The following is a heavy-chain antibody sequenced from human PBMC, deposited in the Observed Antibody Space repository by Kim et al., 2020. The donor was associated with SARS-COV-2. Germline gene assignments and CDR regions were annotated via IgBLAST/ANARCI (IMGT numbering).Heavy chain of an antibody. D-gene: IGHD3-10*01. J-gene: IGHJ4*02. CDR1: GFTFSSYA. CDR3: AKYYYGSGSYYNGFDY. V-gene: IGHV3-23*01. CDR2: ISGSGGST. Sequence: GGSLRLSCAASGFTFSSYAMSWVRQAPGKWLEWVSAISGSGGSTYYADSVKGRFTISRDNSKNTLYLQMNSLRAEDTAVYYCAKYYYGSGSYYNGFDYWGQGTLVTVSS.